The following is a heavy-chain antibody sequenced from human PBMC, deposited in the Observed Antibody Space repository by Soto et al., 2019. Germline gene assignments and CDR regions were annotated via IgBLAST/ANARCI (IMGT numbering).Heavy chain of an antibody. D-gene: IGHD3-10*01. V-gene: IGHV4-39*01. CDR1: GGSISSNTYY. CDR3: ARHRYGSGTLRPHKFDS. J-gene: IGHJ4*02. CDR2: IYYTGST. Sequence: QLQLQESGPGLVKPSETLSLTCTVSGGSISSNTYYWGWIRQPPGKGLEWIGSIYYTGSTYYNPSLTSRITISVDTSKNQFSLKLTSVTAADTAVYYCARHRYGSGTLRPHKFDSWGQGSLVTVSS.